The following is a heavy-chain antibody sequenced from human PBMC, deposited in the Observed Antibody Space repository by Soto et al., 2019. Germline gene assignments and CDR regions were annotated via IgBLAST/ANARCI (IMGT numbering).Heavy chain of an antibody. CDR3: ARGYYDFWSGTQVDYYYYGMDV. D-gene: IGHD3-3*01. CDR1: GYTFTGYY. V-gene: IGHV1-2*02. J-gene: IGHJ6*02. CDR2: INPNSGGT. Sequence: GASLKVSCKASGYTFTGYYMHWVRQAPGQGLECMGWINPNSGGTNYAQKFQGRVTMTRDTSISTADMELSRLRSDDTAVYYCARGYYDFWSGTQVDYYYYGMDVWGQGTTVTVS.